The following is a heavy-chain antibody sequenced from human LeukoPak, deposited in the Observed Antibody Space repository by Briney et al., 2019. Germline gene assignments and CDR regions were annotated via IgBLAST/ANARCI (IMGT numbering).Heavy chain of an antibody. D-gene: IGHD2-21*02. CDR3: ARTDSDLDY. CDR1: GYTYTSYD. Sequence: ASVKVSCKASGYTYTSYDINWVRQATGQGLEWMGWMNPKSGFTGNAQKFQGRVTMTRDTAISTAYMELSSLRSEDTAVYYCARTDSDLDYWGQGTLITVSS. V-gene: IGHV1-8*01. CDR2: MNPKSGFT. J-gene: IGHJ4*02.